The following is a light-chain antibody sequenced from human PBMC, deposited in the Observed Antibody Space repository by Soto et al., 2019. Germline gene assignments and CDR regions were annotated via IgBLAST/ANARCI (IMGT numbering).Light chain of an antibody. J-gene: IGLJ2*01. CDR1: SSNIGSNY. Sequence: QSVLTQPPSASGTPGQRVTISCSGSSSNIGSNYVYWYQQLPGTAPKLLIYGNNQRPSGVPDRFSGSKSGTSASLAISGLRYEDEADYYCAAWDASLSGEIFGGGTKVTVL. CDR2: GNN. CDR3: AAWDASLSGEI. V-gene: IGLV1-47*01.